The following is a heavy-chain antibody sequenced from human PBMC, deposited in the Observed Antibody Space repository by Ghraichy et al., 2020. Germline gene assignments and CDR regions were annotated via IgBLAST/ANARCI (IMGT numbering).Heavy chain of an antibody. J-gene: IGHJ4*02. CDR2: IYYSGST. D-gene: IGHD1-1*01. CDR1: GGSVSSGSYY. Sequence: SETLSLTCTVSGGSVSSGSYYWSWIRQPPGKGLEWIGYIYYSGSTNYNPSLKSRVTISVDTSKNQFSLKLSSVTAADTAVYYCARGQRVDFGYWGQGTLVTVSS. CDR3: ARGQRVDFGY. V-gene: IGHV4-61*01.